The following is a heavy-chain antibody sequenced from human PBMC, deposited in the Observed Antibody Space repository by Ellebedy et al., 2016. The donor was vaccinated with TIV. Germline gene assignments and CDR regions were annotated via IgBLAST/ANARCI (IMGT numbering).Heavy chain of an antibody. CDR2: ITGSGVTT. CDR3: VRVMWPVPGPVDPFDY. J-gene: IGHJ4*02. Sequence: GESLKISCAASGFTFSPYAMGWVRQAPGKGLEWVSAITGSGVTTYYADSVKGRFTISRDNSKNPLFLQLSSLRAEDTAVFYCVRVMWPVPGPVDPFDYWGQGTPVTVSS. V-gene: IGHV3-23*01. D-gene: IGHD6-19*01. CDR1: GFTFSPYA.